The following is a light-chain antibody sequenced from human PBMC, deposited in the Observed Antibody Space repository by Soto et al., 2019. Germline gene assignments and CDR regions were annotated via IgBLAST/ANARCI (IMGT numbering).Light chain of an antibody. CDR3: SSYAGSNNLGV. J-gene: IGLJ2*01. CDR1: SSDVGGYNF. Sequence: QFALTQPPSASGSPGQSVTISCTGTSSDVGGYNFVSWYQQHPGKAPKLMIYEVSKRPSGVPDRFSGSKSGNTASLTVSGLQAEDEAAYYCSSYAGSNNLGVFGGGTKLTVL. CDR2: EVS. V-gene: IGLV2-8*01.